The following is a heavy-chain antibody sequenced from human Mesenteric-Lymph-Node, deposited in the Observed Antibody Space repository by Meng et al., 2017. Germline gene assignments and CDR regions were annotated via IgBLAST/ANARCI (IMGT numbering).Heavy chain of an antibody. CDR3: ARDTDWHNFDH. D-gene: IGHD3/OR15-3a*01. Sequence: GESLKISCAASGFTFSSYEMNWVRQAPGKGLEWVSYISSSGSTIYYADSVKGRFTISRDNAKNSLYLQMNSLRAEDTGVYFCARDTDWHNFDHWGQGTLVTVSS. J-gene: IGHJ4*02. CDR1: GFTFSSYE. CDR2: ISSSGSTI. V-gene: IGHV3-48*03.